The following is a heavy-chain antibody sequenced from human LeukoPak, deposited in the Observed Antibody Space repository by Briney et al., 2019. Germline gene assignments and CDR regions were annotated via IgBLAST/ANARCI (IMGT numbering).Heavy chain of an antibody. D-gene: IGHD3-3*01. J-gene: IGHJ4*02. CDR1: GFTFSSYS. V-gene: IGHV3-48*01. CDR2: ISSSSSTI. Sequence: PGGSLRLSCAASGFTFSSYSMNWVRQAPGKGLEWVSYISSSSSTIYYADSVKGRFTISRDNAKNSLYLQMNSLRAEDTAVYYCARDSRPYYDFWSGYYYFDYWGQGTLVTVSS. CDR3: ARDSRPYYDFWSGYYYFDY.